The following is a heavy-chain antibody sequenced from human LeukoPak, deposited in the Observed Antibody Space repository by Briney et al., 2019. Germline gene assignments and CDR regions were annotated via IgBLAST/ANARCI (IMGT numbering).Heavy chain of an antibody. CDR1: GGSISSYY. Sequence: TPSETLSLTCTVSGGSISSYYWSWIRQPAGKGLEWIGRIYTSGSTNYNPSLKSRVTMSVDTSKNQFSLKLSSVTAADTAVYYCARDKYYDSSGYAVFDYWGQGTLVTVSS. V-gene: IGHV4-4*07. D-gene: IGHD3-22*01. J-gene: IGHJ4*02. CDR3: ARDKYYDSSGYAVFDY. CDR2: IYTSGST.